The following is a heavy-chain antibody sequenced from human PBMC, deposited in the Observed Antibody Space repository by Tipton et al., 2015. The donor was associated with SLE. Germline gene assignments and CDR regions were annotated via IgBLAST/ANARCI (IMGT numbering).Heavy chain of an antibody. D-gene: IGHD4/OR15-4a*01. Sequence: SLRLSCAASGFTFIGHAMTCVRQAPGKGLEWVSFLYSGGSSYYAASVRGRFTISRDDSKSTLFLHMNNLRAEDTAVYYCVKVRGDYGGDPFDYWGQGTMVTVSS. CDR1: GFTFIGHA. V-gene: IGHV3-23*03. J-gene: IGHJ4*02. CDR3: VKVRGDYGGDPFDY. CDR2: LYSGGSS.